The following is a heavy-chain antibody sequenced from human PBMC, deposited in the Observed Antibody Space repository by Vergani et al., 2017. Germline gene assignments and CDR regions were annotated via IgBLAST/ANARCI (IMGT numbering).Heavy chain of an antibody. D-gene: IGHD3-16*01. CDR1: GFTFSSYS. CDR2: ISSSSSYI. J-gene: IGHJ6*02. V-gene: IGHV3-21*01. CDR3: ARGGVYYYYYGMDV. Sequence: EVQLVESGGGLVKPGGSLRLSCAASGFTFSSYSMNWVRQAPGKGLEWVSSISSSSSYIYYADSVKCRFTISRDNAKNSLYLQMNSLRAEDTAVYYCARGGVYYYYYGMDVWGQGTTVTVSS.